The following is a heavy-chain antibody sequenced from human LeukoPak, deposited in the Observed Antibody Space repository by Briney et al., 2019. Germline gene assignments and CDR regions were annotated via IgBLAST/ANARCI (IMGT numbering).Heavy chain of an antibody. CDR1: GFTFSSYA. J-gene: IGHJ4*02. Sequence: GGSLRLSCAASGFTFSSYAMSWVRQAPGKGLEWVSAISGSGGSTYYADSVKGRFTISRDNSKNTLYLQMNSLRAEDTAVYYCAQIVRYSYGSPASYFDYWGQGTLVTVSS. D-gene: IGHD5-18*01. CDR3: AQIVRYSYGSPASYFDY. CDR2: ISGSGGST. V-gene: IGHV3-23*01.